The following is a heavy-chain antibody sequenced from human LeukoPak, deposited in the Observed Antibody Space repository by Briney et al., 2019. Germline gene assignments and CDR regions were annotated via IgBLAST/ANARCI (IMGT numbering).Heavy chain of an antibody. CDR3: ARIVGATGYYYYMDV. CDR2: ISSSSSYI. V-gene: IGHV3-21*01. D-gene: IGHD1-26*01. CDR1: GFIFSSYS. J-gene: IGHJ6*03. Sequence: PGGSLRLSCAASGFIFSSYSMNWVRQAPGKGLEWVSSISSSSSYIYYADSVKGRFTISRDNAKNSLYLQMNSLRAEDTAVYYCARIVGATGYYYYMDVWGKGTTVTVSS.